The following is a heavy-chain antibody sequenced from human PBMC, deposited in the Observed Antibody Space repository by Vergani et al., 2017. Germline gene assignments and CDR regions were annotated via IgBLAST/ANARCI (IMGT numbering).Heavy chain of an antibody. Sequence: QVQLVQSGAEVKKPGSSVKVSCKASGGTFSSYAISWVRQDPGQGLEWMGRIIPILGIANYAQKFQGRVTITADKSTSTAYMELSSLRSEDTAVYYCARDRSDDLRWLQLQDWGQGTLVTVSS. CDR3: ARDRSDDLRWLQLQD. J-gene: IGHJ4*02. CDR2: IIPILGIA. V-gene: IGHV1-69*04. CDR1: GGTFSSYA. D-gene: IGHD5-24*01.